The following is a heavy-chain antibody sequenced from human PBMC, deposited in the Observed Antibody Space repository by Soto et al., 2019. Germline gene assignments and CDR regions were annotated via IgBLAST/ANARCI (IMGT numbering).Heavy chain of an antibody. Sequence: GGALRLSCVASGFAVSNNYMNWVRQAPGKGLEWVSVVYSGGTTYYADSVRGRFTVSRDDSKNTLFLQMSSLRAEDTAVYYCARAGSPFDSDSSGYWGFDHWGQGTLVTVSS. CDR2: VYSGGTT. CDR3: ARAGSPFDSDSSGYWGFDH. D-gene: IGHD3-22*01. V-gene: IGHV3-53*01. CDR1: GFAVSNNY. J-gene: IGHJ4*02.